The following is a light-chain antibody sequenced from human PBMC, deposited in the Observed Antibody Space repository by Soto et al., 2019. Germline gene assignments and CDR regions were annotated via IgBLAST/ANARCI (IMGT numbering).Light chain of an antibody. J-gene: IGKJ1*01. CDR3: QQRSNWPPP. CDR2: DAS. Sequence: EIVLTQSPATLSLSPGERATLSCRASQSVSSYLAWYQQKPGQAPRLLIYDASNRATGIPARFSGSGSGTDFTFTISSLESEDFAVYYRQQRSNWPPPFGQGTNVDSK. V-gene: IGKV3-11*01. CDR1: QSVSSY.